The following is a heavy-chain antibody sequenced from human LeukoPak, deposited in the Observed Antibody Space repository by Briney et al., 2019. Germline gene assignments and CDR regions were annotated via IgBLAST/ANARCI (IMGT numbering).Heavy chain of an antibody. Sequence: NSSETLSLTCTVSGGSISSYYWSWIRQPAGKGLECIGRIYTSGSTNYNPSLKSRVTMSVDTSKNQFSLKLSSVTAADTAVYYCARDLRWYSSSWYDKKNWFDPWGQRTLVTVSS. CDR1: GGSISSYY. CDR2: IYTSGST. V-gene: IGHV4-4*07. D-gene: IGHD6-13*01. J-gene: IGHJ5*02. CDR3: ARDLRWYSSSWYDKKNWFDP.